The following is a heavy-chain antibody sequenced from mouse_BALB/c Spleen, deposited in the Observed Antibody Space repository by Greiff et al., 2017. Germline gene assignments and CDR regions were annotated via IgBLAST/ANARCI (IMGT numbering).Heavy chain of an antibody. Sequence: EVKLVESGGGLVQPGGSLKLSCAASGFTFSSYGMSWVRQTPDKRLELVATINSNGGSTYYPDSVKGRFTISRDNAKNTLYLQMSSLKSEDTAMYYCARPGGAWFAYWGQGTLVTVSA. CDR2: INSNGGST. CDR1: GFTFSSYG. J-gene: IGHJ3*01. CDR3: ARPGGAWFAY. V-gene: IGHV5-6-3*01.